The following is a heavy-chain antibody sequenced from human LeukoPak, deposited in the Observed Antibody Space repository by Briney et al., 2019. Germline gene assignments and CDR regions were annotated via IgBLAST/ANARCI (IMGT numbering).Heavy chain of an antibody. CDR1: GFTFDDYA. CDR2: ISGDGGST. D-gene: IGHD6-13*01. Sequence: PGGSLRLSCAASGFTFDDYAMHWVRQAPGKGLEWVSLISGDGGSTYYADSVKGRSTISRDNSKNSLYLQMNSLRTEDTALYYCAKPWTGYSSSWYFYYFDYWGQGTLVTVSS. V-gene: IGHV3-43*02. CDR3: AKPWTGYSSSWYFYYFDY. J-gene: IGHJ4*02.